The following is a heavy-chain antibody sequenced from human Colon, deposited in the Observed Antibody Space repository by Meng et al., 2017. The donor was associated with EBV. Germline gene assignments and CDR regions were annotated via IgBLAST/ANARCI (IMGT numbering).Heavy chain of an antibody. CDR1: GYTFTTSA. V-gene: IGHV3-73*02. J-gene: IGHJ4*02. Sequence: EVQLVGSGGGFVPPGASLILSCEASGYTFTTSAVHWVRQASGKGLEWVGRITTKASNYATAYVASVEGRLTVSRDDSTNTAYLRMNSLKTEDTAVYYCTNLDYWGQGILVTVSS. CDR2: ITTKASNYAT. CDR3: TNLDY.